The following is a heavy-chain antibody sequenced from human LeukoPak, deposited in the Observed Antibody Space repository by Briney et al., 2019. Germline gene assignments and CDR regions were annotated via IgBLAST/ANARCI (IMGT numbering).Heavy chain of an antibody. D-gene: IGHD2-21*02. V-gene: IGHV1-69*04. CDR2: IIPIHGIA. J-gene: IGHJ4*02. CDR3: GRDSVEVVTVDFDY. Sequence: ASVKVSCKASGDTFSSYAISWVRQAPGQGLEWMGRIIPIHGIANYAQKFQGRVTITADKSTSTAYMELSSLRSEDTAVYYRGRDSVEVVTVDFDYWGQGALVTVSS. CDR1: GDTFSSYA.